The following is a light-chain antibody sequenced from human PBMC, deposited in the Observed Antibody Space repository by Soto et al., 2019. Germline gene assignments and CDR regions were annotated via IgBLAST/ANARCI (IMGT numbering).Light chain of an antibody. J-gene: IGKJ5*01. CDR3: QQYNHWRSIS. V-gene: IGKV1-12*01. CDR2: AAS. Sequence: DIQMTQSPSSVSASVGDRVTITCRASQGISSWLAWYQQKPGKAPRLLIHAASTLQSGVPSRFSGSGSGTDFTLTISSLQSEDFAVYYCQQYNHWRSISFGQGTRLEIK. CDR1: QGISSW.